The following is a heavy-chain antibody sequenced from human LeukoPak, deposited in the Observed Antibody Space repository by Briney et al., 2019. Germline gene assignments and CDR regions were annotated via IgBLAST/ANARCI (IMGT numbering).Heavy chain of an antibody. D-gene: IGHD6-19*01. CDR2: IGSSSSYV. CDR1: RFTFSSYS. CDR3: ARDYSSGWYANMDV. V-gene: IGHV3-21*01. Sequence: GGSLRLSCAASRFTFSSYSMNWVRQAPGKGLEWVSSIGSSSSYVYYADSVKGRFTISRDNAKNSLYLQMNSLRAEDTAVYYCARDYSSGWYANMDVWGKGTTVTVS. J-gene: IGHJ6*03.